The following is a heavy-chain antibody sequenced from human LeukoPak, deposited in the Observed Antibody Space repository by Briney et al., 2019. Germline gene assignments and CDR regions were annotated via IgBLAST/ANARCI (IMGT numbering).Heavy chain of an antibody. CDR3: ARDLGSRAYCGGDCYPSYYFDY. J-gene: IGHJ4*02. CDR2: ISSSSSTI. CDR1: GFTFSSYS. D-gene: IGHD2-21*02. Sequence: QPGGSLRLSCAASGFTFSSYSMNWVRQAPGKGLEWVSYISSSSSTIYYADSVKGRFTISRDNAKNSLYLQMNSLRDEDTAVYYCARDLGSRAYCGGDCYPSYYFDYWGQGTLVTVSS. V-gene: IGHV3-48*02.